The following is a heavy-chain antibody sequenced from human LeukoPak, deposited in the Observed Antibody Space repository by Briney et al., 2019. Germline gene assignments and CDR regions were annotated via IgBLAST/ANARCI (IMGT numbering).Heavy chain of an antibody. V-gene: IGHV1-8*01. CDR1: GYTFTSYD. J-gene: IGHJ4*02. CDR3: ARGITMVRRVIWNY. CDR2: MNPNSGNT. Sequence: ASVKVSCKASGYTFTSYDINWVRQATGQGLEWMGWMNPNSGNTGYAQKFQGRVTMTRNTSISTAYMELSSLRSEDTAVYYCARGITMVRRVIWNYWGQGTLVTVSS. D-gene: IGHD3-10*01.